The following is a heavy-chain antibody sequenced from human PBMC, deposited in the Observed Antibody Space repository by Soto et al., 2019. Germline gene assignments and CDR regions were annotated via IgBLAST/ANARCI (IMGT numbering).Heavy chain of an antibody. J-gene: IGHJ4*02. V-gene: IGHV1-24*01. CDR3: ATRHPVLRFLEWFVFDY. CDR2: FDPEDGET. D-gene: IGHD3-3*01. Sequence: GASVKVSCKVSGYTLTELSMHWVRQAPGKGLEWMGGFDPEDGETIYAQKFKGRVTMTEDTSTDTAYIEQSSLRSEDTAVYYYATRHPVLRFLEWFVFDYWGQGTLVTVSS. CDR1: GYTLTELS.